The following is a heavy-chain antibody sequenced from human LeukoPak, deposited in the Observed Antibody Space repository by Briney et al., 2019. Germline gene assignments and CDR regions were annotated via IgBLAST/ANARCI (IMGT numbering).Heavy chain of an antibody. CDR1: GYTFTSYH. CDR2: INPSGGTT. D-gene: IGHD2-2*01. CDR3: ARLYCSSTSCGYYFDY. V-gene: IGHV1-46*01. J-gene: IGHJ4*02. Sequence: ASVKVSCKASGYTFTSYHMHWVRQAPGQGLEWMGIINPSGGTTNYAQKFRGRVTMTRDTSISTAYMELSRLRSDDTAVYYCARLYCSSTSCGYYFDYWGQGTLVTVSS.